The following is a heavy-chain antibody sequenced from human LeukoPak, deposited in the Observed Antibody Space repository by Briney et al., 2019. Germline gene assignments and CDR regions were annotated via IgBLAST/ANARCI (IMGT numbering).Heavy chain of an antibody. V-gene: IGHV4-4*07. CDR3: ARDATTTCCVFDS. CDR2: IYTTERT. Sequence: SETLSLTCTVSGGSISSYYWSWIRQPAGKGLEWIGRIYTTERTDYNPSLKSRVTMSVDSSKNQFSLKLSSVTAADTAVYYCARDATTTCCVFDSWGQGTLVTVSS. D-gene: IGHD2-2*01. CDR1: GGSISSYY. J-gene: IGHJ4*02.